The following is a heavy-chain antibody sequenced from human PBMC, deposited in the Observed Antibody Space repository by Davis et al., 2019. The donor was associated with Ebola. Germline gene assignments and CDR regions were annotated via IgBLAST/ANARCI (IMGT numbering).Heavy chain of an antibody. CDR3: ARDAGTVYYYYGMDV. V-gene: IGHV3-30*03. D-gene: IGHD3-10*01. CDR1: GFTFSSYG. J-gene: IGHJ6*02. CDR2: TSYDGSNK. Sequence: GESLKISCAASGFTFSSYGMHWVRQAPGKGLEWVAVTSYDGSNKYYADSVKGRFTISRDNSKNTLYLQMNSLRAEDTAVYYCARDAGTVYYYYGMDVWGQGTTVTVSS.